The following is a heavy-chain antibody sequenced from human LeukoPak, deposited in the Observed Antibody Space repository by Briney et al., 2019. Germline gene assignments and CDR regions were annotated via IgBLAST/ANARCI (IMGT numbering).Heavy chain of an antibody. Sequence: GGSLRLSCAASGFTFSAYEMNWVRQAPGKGLEWLSYISGSGDTIYYAESVKGRFTISRDNAKNSLYLQMSSLRAEDTAVYYCVSAYGGLLDYWGQGTLVTASS. CDR3: VSAYGGLLDY. CDR1: GFTFSAYE. CDR2: ISGSGDTI. J-gene: IGHJ4*02. D-gene: IGHD3-16*01. V-gene: IGHV3-48*03.